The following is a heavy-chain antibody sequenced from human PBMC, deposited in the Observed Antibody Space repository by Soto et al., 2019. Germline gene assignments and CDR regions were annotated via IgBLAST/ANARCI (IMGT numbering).Heavy chain of an antibody. CDR3: ASDRNSWLQRLGADY. J-gene: IGHJ4*02. V-gene: IGHV3-30-3*01. CDR2: ISYDGSNK. Sequence: QVQLVESGGGVVQPGRSLRLSCAASGFTFSSYAMHWVRQAPGKGLEWVAVISYDGSNKYYADSVKGRFTISRDNSKNPLYLHLNSLRAEDTAVYYCASDRNSWLQRLGADYSGQGTLVTVSS. CDR1: GFTFSSYA. D-gene: IGHD5-12*01.